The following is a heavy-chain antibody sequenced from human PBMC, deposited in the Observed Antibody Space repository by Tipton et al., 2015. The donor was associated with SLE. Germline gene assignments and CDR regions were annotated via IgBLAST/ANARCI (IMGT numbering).Heavy chain of an antibody. CDR3: ARSTDQNWFDP. CDR1: GGSISNGDDY. D-gene: IGHD2-2*01. V-gene: IGHV4-31*11. J-gene: IGHJ5*02. CDR2: IYYGGGT. Sequence: PGLVKPSETLSLTCAVSGGSISNGDDYWSWIRQPPGKGLEWIGNIYYGGGTYYNPSLESRVTISLDTSKNQFSLKLNSVTAADTAVYYCARSTDQNWFDPWGQGTLVTVSS.